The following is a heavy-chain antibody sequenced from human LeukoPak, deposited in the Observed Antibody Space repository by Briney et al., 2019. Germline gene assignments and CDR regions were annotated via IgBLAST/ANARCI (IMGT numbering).Heavy chain of an antibody. D-gene: IGHD4-23*01. CDR1: GGSITTYY. CDR3: ARDPGGNYYYGGYYDY. J-gene: IGHJ4*02. V-gene: IGHV4-4*07. CDR2: IYIDGST. Sequence: SETLSLTCTVSGGSITTYYWSWIRQPPGKGLEWIGRIYIDGSTNSNPSLNSRVTMSVDTSKNQFSLKLTSATAADTAVYYCARDPGGNYYYGGYYDYWGQGTLVTVSS.